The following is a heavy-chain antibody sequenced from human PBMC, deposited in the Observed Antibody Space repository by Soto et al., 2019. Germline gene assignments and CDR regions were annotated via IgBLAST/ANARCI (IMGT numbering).Heavy chain of an antibody. D-gene: IGHD2-2*01. Sequence: SQTPSLTCAISGDTVSSSSAAWHWIRQSPSRGLEWLGRTYYRSKYYTDYAVSVKSRITINADTSKNQFSLKLSSVTAADTAVYYCAREGCSSTSCYPPYYYYGMDVWGQGTTVTVSS. CDR3: AREGCSSTSCYPPYYYYGMDV. CDR2: TYYRSKYYT. CDR1: GDTVSSSSAA. J-gene: IGHJ6*02. V-gene: IGHV6-1*01.